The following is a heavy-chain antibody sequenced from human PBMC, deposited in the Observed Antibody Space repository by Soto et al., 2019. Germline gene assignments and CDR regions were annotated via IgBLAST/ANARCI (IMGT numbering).Heavy chain of an antibody. CDR2: THHSGRT. CDR1: GGSISSSSYY. V-gene: IGHV4-39*07. J-gene: IGHJ4*02. CDR3: ARSEATVLDY. D-gene: IGHD4-17*01. Sequence: PSETLSLTCTVSGGSISSSSYYWGWIRQPPGKGLEWIGETHHSGRTNYNPSLKSRVTISVDKSKNHFSLKLSSVTAADTAVYYCARSEATVLDYWGQGTLVTVSS.